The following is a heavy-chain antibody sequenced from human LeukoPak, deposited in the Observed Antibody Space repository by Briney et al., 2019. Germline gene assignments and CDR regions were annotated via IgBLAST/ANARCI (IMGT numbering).Heavy chain of an antibody. D-gene: IGHD3-22*01. Sequence: GSVKVSCKASGYTFTSYGISWVRQAPGQGLEWMGWISAYNGNTNYAQKLQGRVTMTTDTSTSTAYMELRSLRFDDTAVYYCARDLAYYYDSSGYYYYWGQGTLVTVSS. CDR1: GYTFTSYG. V-gene: IGHV1-18*01. CDR3: ARDLAYYYDSSGYYYY. CDR2: ISAYNGNT. J-gene: IGHJ4*02.